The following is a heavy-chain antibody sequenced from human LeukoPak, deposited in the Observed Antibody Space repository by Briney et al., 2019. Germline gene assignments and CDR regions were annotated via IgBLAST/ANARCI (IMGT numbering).Heavy chain of an antibody. CDR1: GDSISSYY. J-gene: IGHJ4*02. Sequence: PSEALSLTCTVSGDSISSYYWSWLRQPPGKGLEWLGYIYYSGSTNYNPSLKSRVTISVDTSKNQFSLKLSSVTAADTAVYYCARGTPVYDYVWGSYLPRSGFDYWGQGTLVTVSS. CDR2: IYYSGST. CDR3: ARGTPVYDYVWGSYLPRSGFDY. V-gene: IGHV4-59*01. D-gene: IGHD3-16*02.